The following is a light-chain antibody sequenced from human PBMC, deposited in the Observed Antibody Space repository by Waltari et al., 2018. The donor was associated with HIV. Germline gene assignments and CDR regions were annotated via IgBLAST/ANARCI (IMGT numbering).Light chain of an antibody. Sequence: QSALTQPRSVSGSPGQSVTISCTGTNSDIGAYQYVSWYRQHPGEAPKLIIFDVTQRPSGVPDRFSGSKSCNTASLTISGLQDVDEADFYCSSYAGGYTWVFGGGTKVTVL. V-gene: IGLV2-11*01. J-gene: IGLJ3*02. CDR2: DVT. CDR1: NSDIGAYQY. CDR3: SSYAGGYTWV.